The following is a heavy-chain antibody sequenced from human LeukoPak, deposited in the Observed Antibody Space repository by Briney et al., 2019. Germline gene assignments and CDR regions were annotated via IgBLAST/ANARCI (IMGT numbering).Heavy chain of an antibody. V-gene: IGHV4-59*01. CDR1: GGSISTSY. D-gene: IGHD2-2*01. CDR2: ILYSGST. Sequence: SETLSLTCTVSGGSISTSYWNWVRQPPGKGLEWIGYILYSGSTNYNPSLKSRVTISVDTSKNQFSLKLSSVTAADTAVYYCARDSPLIYCSSTSCPHYFDYWGQGTLVTVSS. CDR3: ARDSPLIYCSSTSCPHYFDY. J-gene: IGHJ4*02.